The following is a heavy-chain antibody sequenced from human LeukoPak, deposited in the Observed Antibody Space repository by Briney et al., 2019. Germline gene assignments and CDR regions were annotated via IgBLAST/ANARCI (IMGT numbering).Heavy chain of an antibody. V-gene: IGHV4-39*07. CDR1: GGSISSSSYH. Sequence: SETLSLTCTVSGGSISSSSYHWGWIRQPPGKGLEWIGSIYYSGSTYYNPSLKSRVTISVDTSKNQFSLKLSSVTAADTAVYYCARAVAGTGDFDYWGQGTLVTVSS. CDR3: ARAVAGTGDFDY. CDR2: IYYSGST. J-gene: IGHJ4*02. D-gene: IGHD6-19*01.